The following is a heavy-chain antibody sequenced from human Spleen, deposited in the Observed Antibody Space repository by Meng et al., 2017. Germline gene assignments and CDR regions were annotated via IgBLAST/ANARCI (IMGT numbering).Heavy chain of an antibody. J-gene: IGHJ6*02. CDR3: ARERGGRFAYGMDV. Sequence: ASVNVSCKASGYTFSSYGVSWVKQAPGQGLEWMGWISAYNGNTDSAQKFQGRVTMTTDTSTSTAYMELRSLRSDDTAVYYCARERGGRFAYGMDVWGQGTTVTVSS. D-gene: IGHD3-3*01. CDR1: GYTFSSYG. CDR2: ISAYNGNT. V-gene: IGHV1-18*01.